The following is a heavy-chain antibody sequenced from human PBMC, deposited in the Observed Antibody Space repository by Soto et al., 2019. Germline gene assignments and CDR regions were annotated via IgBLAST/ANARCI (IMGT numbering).Heavy chain of an antibody. CDR1: GGSISSSSYY. J-gene: IGHJ3*02. CDR2: IYYSGST. V-gene: IGHV4-39*01. Sequence: PSETLSLTCTVPGGSISSSSYYWGWIRQPPGKGLEWIGSIYYSGSTYYNPSLKSRVTISVDTSKNQFSLKLSSVTAADTAVYYCARHGPRYFVWLPPVGLAFDIWGQGTMVTVSS. D-gene: IGHD3-9*01. CDR3: ARHGPRYFVWLPPVGLAFDI.